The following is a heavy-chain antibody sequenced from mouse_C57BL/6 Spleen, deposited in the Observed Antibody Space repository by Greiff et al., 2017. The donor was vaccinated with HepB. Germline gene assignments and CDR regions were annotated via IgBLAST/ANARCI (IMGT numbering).Heavy chain of an antibody. CDR1: GYAFSSSW. Sequence: VQGVESGPELVKPGASVKISCKASGYAFSSSWMNWVKQRPGKGLEWIGRIYPGDGDTNYNGKFKGKATLTADKSSSTAYMQLSSLTSEDSAVYFCARLITTVVHFDYWGQGTTLTVSS. V-gene: IGHV1-82*01. CDR3: ARLITTVVHFDY. CDR2: IYPGDGDT. D-gene: IGHD1-1*01. J-gene: IGHJ2*01.